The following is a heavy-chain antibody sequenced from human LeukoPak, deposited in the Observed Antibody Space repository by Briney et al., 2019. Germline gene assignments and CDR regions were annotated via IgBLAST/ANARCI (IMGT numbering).Heavy chain of an antibody. J-gene: IGHJ3*02. CDR1: GGSISSGGYS. V-gene: IGHV4-30-2*01. CDR2: INHSGST. Sequence: SQTLSLTCAVSGGSISSGGYSWSWIRQPPGKGLEWIGEINHSGSTNYNPSLKSRVTISVDTSKNQFSLKLSSVTAADTAVYYCASGIVVVPAMHKNAFDIWGQGTMVTVSS. CDR3: ASGIVVVPAMHKNAFDI. D-gene: IGHD2-2*01.